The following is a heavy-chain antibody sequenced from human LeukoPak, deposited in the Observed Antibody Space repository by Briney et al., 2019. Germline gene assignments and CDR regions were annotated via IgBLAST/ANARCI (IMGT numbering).Heavy chain of an antibody. CDR1: GFTFSTYW. CDR3: ARVGQDGYYDFWSGYYYFDY. Sequence: PGGSLRLSCAASGFTFSTYWMSWVRQAPGKGLEWVASIKQDGSDKYYVDSVKGRSTISRDNAKNSLYLQMNSLRAEDTALYHCARVGQDGYYDFWSGYYYFDYWGQGTLVTVSS. J-gene: IGHJ4*02. V-gene: IGHV3-7*03. CDR2: IKQDGSDK. D-gene: IGHD3-3*01.